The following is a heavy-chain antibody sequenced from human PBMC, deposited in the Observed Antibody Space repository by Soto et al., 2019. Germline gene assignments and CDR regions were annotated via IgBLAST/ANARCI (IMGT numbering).Heavy chain of an antibody. V-gene: IGHV1-3*01. D-gene: IGHD3-3*01. J-gene: IGHJ5*02. CDR1: GYTFTSYA. CDR2: INAGNGNT. CDR3: AREAQYYDFWSDPGWFDP. Sequence: GASVKVSCKASGYTFTSYAMHWVRQAPGQRLEWMGWINAGNGNTKYSQKFQGRVTITRDTSASTAYMELSSLRSEDTAVYYCAREAQYYDFWSDPGWFDPWGQGTLVTVSS.